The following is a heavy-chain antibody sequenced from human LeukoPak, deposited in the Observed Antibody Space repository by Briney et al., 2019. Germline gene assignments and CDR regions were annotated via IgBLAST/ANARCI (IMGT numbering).Heavy chain of an antibody. D-gene: IGHD6-19*01. CDR3: ARGVRQWLLTYYFDY. CDR1: GFTFSSYE. V-gene: IGHV3-48*03. J-gene: IGHJ4*02. CDR2: ISSSGSTI. Sequence: PGGSLRLSRAASGFTFSSYEMNWVRQAPGKGLEWVSYISSSGSTIYYADSVKGRFTISRDNAKNSLYLQMNSLRAEDTAVYYCARGVRQWLLTYYFDYWGQGTLVTVSS.